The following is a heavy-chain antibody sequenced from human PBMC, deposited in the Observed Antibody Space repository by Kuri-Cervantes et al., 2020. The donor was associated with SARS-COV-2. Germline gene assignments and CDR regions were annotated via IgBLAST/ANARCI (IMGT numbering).Heavy chain of an antibody. CDR1: GFNFRTYG. D-gene: IGHD2-21*01. CDR3: AKDRVGVQDF. J-gene: IGHJ4*02. Sequence: GGSLRLSCAASGFNFRTYGLHWVRQAPGKGLEWVALISFDGSNKYYADSVKGRFTISRDNSKNTLYLQMNSLRTEDTAMYYCAKDRVGVQDFWGQGTLVTVSS. CDR2: ISFDGSNK. V-gene: IGHV3-30*18.